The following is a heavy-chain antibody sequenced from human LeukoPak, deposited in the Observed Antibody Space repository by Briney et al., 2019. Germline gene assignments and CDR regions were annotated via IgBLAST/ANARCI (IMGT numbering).Heavy chain of an antibody. D-gene: IGHD6-6*01. CDR3: ARHRSSWLIDY. CDR2: ISDSGGNT. Sequence: GGSLRLTCAASGFTFNSYAMSWVRQAPWERLQWVSGISDSGGNTYYADSVRGRFTISRDNSKNTLYLQMNSPRAEDTAVYYCARHRSSWLIDYWGQGTLVTVSS. CDR1: GFTFNSYA. V-gene: IGHV3-23*01. J-gene: IGHJ4*02.